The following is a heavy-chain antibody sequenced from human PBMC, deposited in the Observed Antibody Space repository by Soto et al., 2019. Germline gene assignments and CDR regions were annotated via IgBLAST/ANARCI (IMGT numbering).Heavy chain of an antibody. Sequence: VKISGKAAESTFISYGIIWVRQAPGQGLEWMGGIIPIFGTANYAQKFQGRVTITADESTSTAYMELSSLRSEDTAVYYCARERHYDSSGFNDYWGQGTLVTVSS. V-gene: IGHV1-69*13. CDR1: ESTFISYG. J-gene: IGHJ4*02. D-gene: IGHD3-22*01. CDR2: IIPIFGTA. CDR3: ARERHYDSSGFNDY.